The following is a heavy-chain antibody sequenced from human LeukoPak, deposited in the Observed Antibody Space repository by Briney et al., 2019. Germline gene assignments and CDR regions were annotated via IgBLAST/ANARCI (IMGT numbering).Heavy chain of an antibody. CDR3: SKDHVELVRGVLDY. J-gene: IGHJ4*02. D-gene: IGHD3-10*01. Sequence: GGSLRLSCAASGFTFSSYTMNWVRQAPGKGLEWVSSISSSNSYIYYADSVKGRFTISRDNSKNTLYLQMNSLRAEDTAVYYCSKDHVELVRGVLDYWGQGTLVTVSS. V-gene: IGHV3-21*04. CDR2: ISSSNSYI. CDR1: GFTFSSYT.